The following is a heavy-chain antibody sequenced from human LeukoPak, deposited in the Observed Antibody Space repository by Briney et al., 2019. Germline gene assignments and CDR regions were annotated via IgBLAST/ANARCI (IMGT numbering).Heavy chain of an antibody. CDR3: ARGGDYADGAFDI. Sequence: SVKVSCKASGGTFSSYAISWVRQAPGQGLEWMGGIIPIFGTANYAQKFQGRVTITANESTSTAYMELSSLRSEDMAVYYCARGGDYADGAFDIWGQGTMVTVSS. CDR1: GGTFSSYA. V-gene: IGHV1-69*13. J-gene: IGHJ3*02. D-gene: IGHD4-17*01. CDR2: IIPIFGTA.